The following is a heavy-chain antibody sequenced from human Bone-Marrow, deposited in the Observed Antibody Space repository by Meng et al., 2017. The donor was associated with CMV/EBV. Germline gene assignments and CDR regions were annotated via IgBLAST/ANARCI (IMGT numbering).Heavy chain of an antibody. D-gene: IGHD3-3*01. J-gene: IGHJ3*02. CDR2: LSGSGESR. V-gene: IGHV3-23*01. CDR1: GFTFRKYA. Sequence: GGSLRLSCAASGFTFRKYAMSWVRQAPGKGLEWVSTLSGSGESRYYADSVKGRFTISRDNSRNTVYLQMNSLRAEDTAVYYCANQKNRFYDFWNGLSPEDGFDIWGRGTMVTVSS. CDR3: ANQKNRFYDFWNGLSPEDGFDI.